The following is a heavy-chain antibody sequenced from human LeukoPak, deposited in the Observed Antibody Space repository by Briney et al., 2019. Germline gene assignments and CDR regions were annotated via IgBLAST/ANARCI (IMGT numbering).Heavy chain of an antibody. CDR2: ITSSGNTT. V-gene: IGHV3-23*01. J-gene: IGHJ4*02. CDR3: AKRRTATNPYYLDC. Sequence: GGALRLSCAASGFTFSFYAMSWVRQAPGKGLEWVAGITSSGNTTYYADSVKGRFTISRDSSENTLYLQMDSLRAEDTAVYYCAKRRTATNPYYLDCWGRGTLVTVSS. CDR1: GFTFSFYA. D-gene: IGHD2-21*02.